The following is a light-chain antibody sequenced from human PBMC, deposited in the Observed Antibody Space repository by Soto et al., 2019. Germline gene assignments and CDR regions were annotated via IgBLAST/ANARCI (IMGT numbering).Light chain of an antibody. J-gene: IGKJ1*01. CDR1: QSLGDN. V-gene: IGKV3-15*01. Sequence: IVMTQSPATLAVSPGDTATLSCRASQSLGDNLAWYQQKPGQAPRLLIFRASTRATGVPARFRASGSGTEFTLPISGLLSEDFAIYYCQQYSNWPPWTFGPGTRVEIK. CDR3: QQYSNWPPWT. CDR2: RAS.